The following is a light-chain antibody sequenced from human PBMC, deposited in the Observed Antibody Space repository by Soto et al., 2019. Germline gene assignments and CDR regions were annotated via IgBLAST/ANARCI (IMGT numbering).Light chain of an antibody. CDR2: AAS. J-gene: IGKJ4*01. Sequence: DIQMTQSPSSLSASVEDRVTITCRAIQGISNYLAWYQKKPGKVPKLLIYAASTLQSGVPSRFSGSGSGTDFTLTISSMQPEDFAVYYCQQYGSPRFGGGTKVDIK. V-gene: IGKV1-27*01. CDR1: QGISNY. CDR3: QQYGSPR.